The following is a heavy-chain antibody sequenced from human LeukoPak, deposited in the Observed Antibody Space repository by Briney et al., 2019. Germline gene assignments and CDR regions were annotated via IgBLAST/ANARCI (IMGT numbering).Heavy chain of an antibody. J-gene: IGHJ4*02. CDR3: VRDSGGGAFVY. V-gene: IGHV1-18*01. D-gene: IGHD2/OR15-2a*01. CDR1: GYTFTSYG. Sequence: GASVKVSCKASGYTFTSYGIIWVRQAPGQGLEWMGWISAYNGNTNYAQKLQGRVTMTTDTSTSTAYMELRSLSSDDSPVYSRVRDSGGGAFVYWGQGTLVTVPS. CDR2: ISAYNGNT.